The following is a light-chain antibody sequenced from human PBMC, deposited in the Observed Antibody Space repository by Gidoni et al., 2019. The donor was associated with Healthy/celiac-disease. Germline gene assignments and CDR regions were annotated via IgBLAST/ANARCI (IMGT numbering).Light chain of an antibody. CDR1: QSISSY. V-gene: IGKV1-39*01. J-gene: IGKJ1*01. CDR2: AAS. CDR3: QQSYSTPPWT. Sequence: DIQMTQSPSSLSASVGDRVTITCRASQSISSYLNWYQQKPGKAPKLLIYAASSLQSGVPTRFSGSGSGTDFTLTISSLQPEDFATYYCQQSYSTPPWTCCQGTKVEIK.